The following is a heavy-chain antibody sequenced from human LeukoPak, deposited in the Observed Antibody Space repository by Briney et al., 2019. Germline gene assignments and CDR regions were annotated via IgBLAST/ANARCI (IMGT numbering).Heavy chain of an antibody. CDR1: GGSISSHY. Sequence: PSETLCLTCTVSGGSISSHYWSWIRQPPGKGLEWIGYIYYSGSTNYNPSLKSRVTISVDTSKNQFSLRLNSVTAADTAVYYCARRRKDLNWFDPWGQGALVTVSS. CDR2: IYYSGST. V-gene: IGHV4-59*08. J-gene: IGHJ5*02. CDR3: ARRRKDLNWFDP.